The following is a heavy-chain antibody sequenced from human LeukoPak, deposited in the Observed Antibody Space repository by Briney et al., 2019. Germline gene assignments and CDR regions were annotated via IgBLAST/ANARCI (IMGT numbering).Heavy chain of an antibody. D-gene: IGHD3-10*01. CDR3: ARYYPPGTHYGSGSYINCFDP. V-gene: IGHV3-23*01. J-gene: IGHJ5*02. Sequence: GGSLRLSCVVSGFTFSSYAMSWVRQAPGKGLEWVSTIGGGGAATYYADSVKGRFTISRDNSKNTLYLQMNSLRAEDTAVYYCARYYPPGTHYGSGSYINCFDPWGQGTLVTVSS. CDR2: IGGGGAAT. CDR1: GFTFSSYA.